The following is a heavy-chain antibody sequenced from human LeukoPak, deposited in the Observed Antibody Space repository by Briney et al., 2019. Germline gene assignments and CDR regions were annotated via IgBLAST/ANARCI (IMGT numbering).Heavy chain of an antibody. V-gene: IGHV3-23*01. CDR2: ISGSGDYT. J-gene: IGHJ3*01. Sequence: GGSLRLSCAASGFTFISSAMTWVRQAPGKGLEWVSSISGSGDYTYYADSVKGRFTISRDNSKNTLYLQMTSLRAEDTAIYYCAKLTPNWGQGTMVTISS. CDR3: AKLTPN. D-gene: IGHD1-14*01. CDR1: GFTFISSA.